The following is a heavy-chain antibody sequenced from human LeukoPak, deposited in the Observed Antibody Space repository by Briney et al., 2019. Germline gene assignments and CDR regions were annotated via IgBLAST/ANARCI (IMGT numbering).Heavy chain of an antibody. CDR1: GYSFTSYW. CDR3: ARQPEGTWFDP. J-gene: IGHJ5*02. V-gene: IGHV5-10-1*01. Sequence: GESLKISCKGSGYSFTSYWISWVRQMPGKGLEWMGTIDPGDSYTNYSPSFQGHVTISADKSISTAYLQWSSLKASDTAMYYCARQPEGTWFDPWGQGTLVTVSS. CDR2: IDPGDSYT. D-gene: IGHD1-1*01.